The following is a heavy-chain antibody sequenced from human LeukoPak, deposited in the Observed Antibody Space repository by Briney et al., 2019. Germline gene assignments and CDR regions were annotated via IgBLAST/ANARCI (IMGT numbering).Heavy chain of an antibody. CDR2: IYYSGST. CDR3: AAYGLGCSRRFDP. D-gene: IGHD3-10*01. CDR1: GGSICSAGYY. Sequence: SQTLSLTCTVSGGSICSAGYYWTWIRQHPGKGLEWIGYIYYSGSTYYSPSLKSRVTISLDTSKNQFSLNLNSVTGADTADYYCAAYGLGCSRRFDPWGQGTVVTVSS. J-gene: IGHJ5*02. V-gene: IGHV4-31*03.